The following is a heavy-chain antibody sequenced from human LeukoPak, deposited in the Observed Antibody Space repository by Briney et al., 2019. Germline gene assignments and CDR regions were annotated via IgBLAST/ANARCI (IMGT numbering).Heavy chain of an antibody. D-gene: IGHD3-22*01. Sequence: SETLSLTCAVYGGSFSGYYWSWIRQSPGKGLEWIGEINHSGSTNYNPSLKSRVTISVDTSKNQFSLKLSSVTAADTAVYYCARRYYDSSGYFYYFDYWGQGTLVTVSS. CDR2: INHSGST. CDR1: GGSFSGYY. CDR3: ARRYYDSSGYFYYFDY. J-gene: IGHJ4*02. V-gene: IGHV4-34*01.